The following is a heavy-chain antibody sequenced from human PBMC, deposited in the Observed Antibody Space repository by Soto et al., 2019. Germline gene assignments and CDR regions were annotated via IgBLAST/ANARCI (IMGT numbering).Heavy chain of an antibody. Sequence: EVQLLESGGGLVQPGGSLRLSCADSGFSFKTYGMTWVRQAPGNGLEGVAHIGLSNSDTYYADSVKGRFTISRDNSKNMVYLQMNSLRDADTAVYYCVKGGAYCYNDCTRSYWGRGTLVTVSS. D-gene: IGHD2-21*01. CDR3: VKGGAYCYNDCTRSY. J-gene: IGHJ4*02. CDR2: IGLSNSDT. CDR1: GFSFKTYG. V-gene: IGHV3-23*01.